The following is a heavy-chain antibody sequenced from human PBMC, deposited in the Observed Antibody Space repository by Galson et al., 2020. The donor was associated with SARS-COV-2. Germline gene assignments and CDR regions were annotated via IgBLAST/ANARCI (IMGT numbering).Heavy chain of an antibody. V-gene: IGHV3-20*01. CDR2: MSWHGENI. CDR1: GFKFGDYG. J-gene: IGHJ5*02. D-gene: IGHD1-1*01. CDR3: VRSPSYTWNGEVDP. Sequence: GESLKISCTASGFKFGDYGMSWVRQGPGKGLEWVSGMSWHGENIGYAASVKGRFTTSRDNSKNSLYLQMNSLRAEDTAFYHCVRSPSYTWNGEVDPWGQGTLVIVSS.